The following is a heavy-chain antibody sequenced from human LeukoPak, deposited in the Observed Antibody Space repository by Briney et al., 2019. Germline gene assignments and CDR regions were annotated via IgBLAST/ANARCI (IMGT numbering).Heavy chain of an antibody. CDR2: IKQDGSEK. J-gene: IGHJ4*02. D-gene: IGHD6-13*01. Sequence: PGGSLRLSCAASGFTFSSYWMSWVRQAPGKGLEWVANIKQDGSEKYYVDSVKGRFTISRDNAKNSLYLHMNSLSAKDTAVYYCARAEISWYGNYFDYWGQGTLVTVSS. V-gene: IGHV3-7*01. CDR1: GFTFSSYW. CDR3: ARAEISWYGNYFDY.